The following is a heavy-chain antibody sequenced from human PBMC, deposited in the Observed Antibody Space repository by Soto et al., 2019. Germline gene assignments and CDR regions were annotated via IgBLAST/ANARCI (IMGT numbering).Heavy chain of an antibody. V-gene: IGHV4-31*03. CDR1: GGSISSGGYY. CDR3: ARWVGATSFDY. J-gene: IGHJ4*02. Sequence: QVQLQESGPGLVKPSQTLSLTCTVSGGSISSGGYYWSWIRQHPGQGLEWIGYIYYSGSTYYNPYLKCRVTISVDTSKNQFSLKLSSVTAADTAVYYCARWVGATSFDYWGQGTLVTVSS. D-gene: IGHD1-26*01. CDR2: IYYSGST.